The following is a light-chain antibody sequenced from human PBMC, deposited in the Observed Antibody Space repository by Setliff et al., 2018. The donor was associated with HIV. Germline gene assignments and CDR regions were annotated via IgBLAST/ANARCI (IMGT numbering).Light chain of an antibody. CDR2: DVS. Sequence: QSVLTQPASVSGSPGQSITISCTGTSSDVGSYSYVSWYQQHPGKAPKLMIYDVSKRPSGVSNHYSGSKSGNTASLTISGLQAEDEAYYYCCSYAGTTTFPPGVFGTGTKVTVL. CDR3: CSYAGTTTFPPGV. CDR1: SSDVGSYSY. V-gene: IGLV2-23*02. J-gene: IGLJ1*01.